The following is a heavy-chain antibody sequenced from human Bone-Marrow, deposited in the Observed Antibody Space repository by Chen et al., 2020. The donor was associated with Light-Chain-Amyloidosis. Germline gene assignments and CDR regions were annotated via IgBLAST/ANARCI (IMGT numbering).Heavy chain of an antibody. Sequence: EVQLVESGGGLVQPGGSLRLSCATSGFNFSSFGMSWVRQAPGKGLEWVSTVSGSTDSTYYAGAAKGRFIISRDNSKSTLYLQMNSLRAGDTAVYFCTRKGGYFDFWGQGSLVTVSS. CDR3: TRKGGYFDF. V-gene: IGHV3-23*04. J-gene: IGHJ4*02. CDR1: GFNFSSFG. CDR2: VSGSTDST. D-gene: IGHD3-10*01.